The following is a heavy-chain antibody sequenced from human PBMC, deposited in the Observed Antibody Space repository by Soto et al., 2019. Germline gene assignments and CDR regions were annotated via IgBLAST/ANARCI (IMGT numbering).Heavy chain of an antibody. Sequence: GGSLRLSCEASGFTFSNYGMTWVRLAPGKGLEWVSTISGSGGRTFYADPVKGRFTISRDNSKNTLYLQMNSLRAEDTAVYYCAKEMIASTFADLFDYWGQGTLDTVAS. V-gene: IGHV3-23*01. CDR1: GFTFSNYG. CDR2: ISGSGGRT. CDR3: AKEMIASTFADLFDY. J-gene: IGHJ4*02. D-gene: IGHD2-21*01.